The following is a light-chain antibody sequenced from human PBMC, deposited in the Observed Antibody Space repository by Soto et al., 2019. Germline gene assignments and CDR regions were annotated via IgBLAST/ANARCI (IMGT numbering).Light chain of an antibody. Sequence: QSALTQPASVSGSPGQSISISCTGTSSDVGGYNYVSWYQQHPGKAPKLMIYEVNSRPSGVSNRFSGSKSGNTASLTISGLQAEDEAHYYCSSYTSSSTLEVFGTGTKVTVL. CDR2: EVN. V-gene: IGLV2-14*01. CDR3: SSYTSSSTLEV. CDR1: SSDVGGYNY. J-gene: IGLJ1*01.